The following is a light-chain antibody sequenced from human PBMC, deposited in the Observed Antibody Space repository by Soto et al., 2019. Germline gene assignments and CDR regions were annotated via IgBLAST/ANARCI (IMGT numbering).Light chain of an antibody. CDR2: DVS. CDR3: SSYTSTRTRV. J-gene: IGLJ2*01. CDR1: SSDVGGYNY. V-gene: IGLV2-14*03. Sequence: QSALTQPASVSGSPGQSITISCTGTSSDVGGYNYVSWYQQHPGKAPKLIIYDVSNRPSGVSNRFSGSKSGNTASLTISGLQAEDDADYYCSSYTSTRTRVFGGGTKLTVL.